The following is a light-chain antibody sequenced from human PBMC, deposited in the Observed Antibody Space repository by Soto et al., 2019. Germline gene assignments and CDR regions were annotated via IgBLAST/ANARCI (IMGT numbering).Light chain of an antibody. CDR1: QSVLHSSNSRNY. V-gene: IGKV4-1*01. Sequence: DIVMTPSPDSLSVSLGARATINCKSSQSVLHSSNSRNYLAWYQQKPGKSPILLIYWASTRESGVPDRFSGSGSGTDFALTISSLQAEDVAVYYCQQYYSTPWTCCQGTKREIK. J-gene: IGKJ2*01. CDR3: QQYYSTPWT. CDR2: WAS.